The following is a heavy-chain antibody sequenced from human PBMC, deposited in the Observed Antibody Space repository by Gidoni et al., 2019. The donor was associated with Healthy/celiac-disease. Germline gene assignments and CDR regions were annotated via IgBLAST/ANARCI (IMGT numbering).Heavy chain of an antibody. CDR2: ISYDGSNK. J-gene: IGHJ4*02. CDR3: AKRSLAYCGGDCQGFDY. CDR1: GFPFSSYG. V-gene: IGHV3-30*18. D-gene: IGHD2-21*01. Sequence: QVQLVESGGGVVQPGRSLRLSCAASGFPFSSYGMHWVRQAPGKGLEWVAVISYDGSNKYYADSVKGRFTISRDNSKNTLYLQMNSLRAEDTAVYYCAKRSLAYCGGDCQGFDYWGQGTLVTVSS.